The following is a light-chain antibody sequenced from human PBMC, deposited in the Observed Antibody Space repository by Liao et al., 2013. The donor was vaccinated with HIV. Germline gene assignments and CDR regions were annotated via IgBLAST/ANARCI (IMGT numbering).Light chain of an antibody. CDR3: QAWDSISYVV. CDR2: QDT. J-gene: IGLJ2*01. CDR1: KLGNEY. V-gene: IGLV3-1*01. Sequence: SYELTQPPSVSVSPGQTATITCSGDKLGNEYGCWYQQKPGQSPVLVIYQDTKRPSGIPERFSGSKSGNTATLTISGTQAIDEAEYYCQAWDSISYVVFGGGTKLTVL.